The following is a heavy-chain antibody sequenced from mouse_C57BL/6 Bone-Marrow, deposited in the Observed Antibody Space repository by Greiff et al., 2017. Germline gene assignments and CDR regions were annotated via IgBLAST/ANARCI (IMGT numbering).Heavy chain of an antibody. CDR3: AREGGDSSGYPAWFAY. CDR1: GYTFTSYW. CDR2: IHPNSGST. V-gene: IGHV1-64*01. Sequence: QVQLQQPGAELVKPGASVKLSCKASGYTFTSYWMHWVKQRPGQGLEWIGMIHPNSGSTNYNEKFKSKATLTVDKSSSTAYMQLSSLTSEDSAVYYCAREGGDSSGYPAWFAYWGQGTLVTVSA. D-gene: IGHD3-2*02. J-gene: IGHJ3*01.